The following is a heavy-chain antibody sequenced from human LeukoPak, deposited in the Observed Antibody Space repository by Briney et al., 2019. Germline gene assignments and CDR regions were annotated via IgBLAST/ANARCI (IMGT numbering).Heavy chain of an antibody. V-gene: IGHV3-33*08. D-gene: IGHD6-6*01. CDR2: IWYDGSNK. J-gene: IGHJ5*02. CDR3: AKFRTQYSSSSDWFDP. Sequence: GGSLRLSCAASGFTFSSYAMSWVRQAPGKGLEWVAVIWYDGSNKYYADSVKGRFTISRDNSKNTLYLQMDSLRAKDTAVYYCAKFRTQYSSSSDWFDPWGQGTLVTVSS. CDR1: GFTFSSYA.